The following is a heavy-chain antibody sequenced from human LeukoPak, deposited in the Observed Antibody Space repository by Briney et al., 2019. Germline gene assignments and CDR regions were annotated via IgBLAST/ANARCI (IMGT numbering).Heavy chain of an antibody. CDR2: IKQDGSEK. CDR3: AREMRSYDSSGYYSFDY. D-gene: IGHD3-22*01. CDR1: GFAFSCYW. J-gene: IGHJ4*02. Sequence: GGSLRLSCAASGFAFSCYWMSWARQAPGKGLEWVANIKQDGSEKYYVDSVKGRFTISRDNAKNSLYLQMNSLRAEDTAVYYCAREMRSYDSSGYYSFDYWGQGTLVTVSS. V-gene: IGHV3-7*01.